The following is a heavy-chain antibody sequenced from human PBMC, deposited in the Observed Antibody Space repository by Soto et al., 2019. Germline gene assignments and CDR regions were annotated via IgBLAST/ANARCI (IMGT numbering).Heavy chain of an antibody. Sequence: SETLSLTCTVSGGSISSYYWSWIRQPPGKGLEWIGYIYYSGSTNYNPSLKSRVTISVDTSKNQFSLKLSSVTAADTAVYYCARVTGVDSYGHMNYYYYMDVWGKGTTVTVSS. V-gene: IGHV4-59*01. CDR1: GGSISSYY. D-gene: IGHD5-18*01. J-gene: IGHJ6*03. CDR3: ARVTGVDSYGHMNYYYYMDV. CDR2: IYYSGST.